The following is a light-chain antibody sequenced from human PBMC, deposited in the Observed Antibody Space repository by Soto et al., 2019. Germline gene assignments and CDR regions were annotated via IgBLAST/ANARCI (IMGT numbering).Light chain of an antibody. CDR2: GAS. CDR1: QSISTY. V-gene: IGKV1-39*01. J-gene: IGKJ1*01. Sequence: DIQMTQSALSLSASEGDRVTITCRASQSISTYLNWYQHKAGKAPKLLIYGASSLHSGVPSRFRGSGSETDFTLTIRSLEPEDFATYYCQQSYGTPRTFGQGTRVEIK. CDR3: QQSYGTPRT.